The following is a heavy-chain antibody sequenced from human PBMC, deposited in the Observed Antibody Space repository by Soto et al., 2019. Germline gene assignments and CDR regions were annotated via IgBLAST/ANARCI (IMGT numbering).Heavy chain of an antibody. CDR2: ISYDGSNK. D-gene: IGHD6-6*01. Sequence: QVQLVESGGGVVQPGRSLRLSCAASGFTFSSYAMHWVRQAPGKGLEWVAVISYDGSNKYYADSVKGRFTISRGNSKNTLYLQMNSLRAEDTAVYYCALATTARDAFDIWGQGTMVTVSS. CDR1: GFTFSSYA. V-gene: IGHV3-30-3*01. J-gene: IGHJ3*02. CDR3: ALATTARDAFDI.